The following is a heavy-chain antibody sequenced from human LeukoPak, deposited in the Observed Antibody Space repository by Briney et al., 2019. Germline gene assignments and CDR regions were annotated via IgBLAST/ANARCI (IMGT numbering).Heavy chain of an antibody. J-gene: IGHJ3*02. CDR1: GFTFSIYA. V-gene: IGHV3-23*01. Sequence: GGSLTLSCAASGFTFSIYAMSGVRQAPGRGLEWVSAISGSGGSTYYADSVKGRFTISRDNSKNTLYLQMNSLRPEDRAVYYCASLIAAAEDAFDIWGQGTMVTVSS. CDR2: ISGSGGST. CDR3: ASLIAAAEDAFDI. D-gene: IGHD6-13*01.